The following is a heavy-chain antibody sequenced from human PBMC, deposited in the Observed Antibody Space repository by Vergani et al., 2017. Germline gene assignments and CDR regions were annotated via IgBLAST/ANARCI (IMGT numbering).Heavy chain of an antibody. CDR1: GGTFSSYA. V-gene: IGHV1-69*01. CDR3: ARRESGYSXGYKRQYYYGSGSPEDTTLNYGMDV. D-gene: IGHD3-10*01. J-gene: IGHJ6*02. Sequence: QVQLVQSGAEVKKPGSSVKVSCKASGGTFSSYAISWVRQAPGQGLEWMGGIIPIFGTANYAQKFQGRVTITADESTSTAYMELSSLRSEDTAVYYCARRESGYSXGYKRQYYYGSGSPEDTTLNYGMDVWGQGTTVTVSS. CDR2: IIPIFGTA.